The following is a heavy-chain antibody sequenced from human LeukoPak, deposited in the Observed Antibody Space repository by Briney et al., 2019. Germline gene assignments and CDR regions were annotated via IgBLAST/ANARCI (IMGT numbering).Heavy chain of an antibody. CDR2: IYPGDSDT. J-gene: IGHJ4*02. D-gene: IGHD6-19*01. V-gene: IGHV5-51*01. CDR3: ARLGGIAEADTFDY. Sequence: ADPMKISCRGSEDNFTSDWIGWVRQMRGKGLKRPGIIYPGDSDTRYSPSFQGQVTISAGKSISTAYLQWISLKASDTAMYYCARLGGIAEADTFDYWGQGTLVTVSS. CDR1: EDNFTSDW.